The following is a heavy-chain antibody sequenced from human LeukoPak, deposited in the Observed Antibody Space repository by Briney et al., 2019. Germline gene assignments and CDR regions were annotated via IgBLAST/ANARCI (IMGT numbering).Heavy chain of an antibody. V-gene: IGHV3-9*01. CDR3: AELGITMIGGV. CDR2: ISWNSGRI. D-gene: IGHD3-10*02. J-gene: IGHJ6*04. CDR1: GFSFDDYA. Sequence: GGSLRLSCAASGFSFDDYAMHWVRLVPGKGLEWVSGISWNSGRIDYADSVKGRFTISRDNAKNSLYLQMNSLRAEDTAVYYCAELGITMIGGVWGKGTTVTISS.